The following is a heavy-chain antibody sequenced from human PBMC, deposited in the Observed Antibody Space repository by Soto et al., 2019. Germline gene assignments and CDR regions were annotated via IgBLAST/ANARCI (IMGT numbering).Heavy chain of an antibody. CDR2: MNPNSGNT. CDR1: GYTFASYD. J-gene: IGHJ5*01. D-gene: IGHD2-21*01. Sequence: QVQLVQSGAEVKTPGASVKVSCKASGYTFASYDINWVRQAPGQGLEWMGWMNPNSGNTGYAQILQGRPTMTSETVLSIGHMELSSLRNEDTAVYYCARSDGYIFNWLDSWGQGSLVTVSP. CDR3: ARSDGYIFNWLDS. V-gene: IGHV1-8*01.